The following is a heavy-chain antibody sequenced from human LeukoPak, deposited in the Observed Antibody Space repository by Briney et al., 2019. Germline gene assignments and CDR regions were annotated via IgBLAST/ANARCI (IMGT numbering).Heavy chain of an antibody. CDR1: GGSTSSYY. CDR3: ARDRVTMVRGAWYFDL. V-gene: IGHV4-4*07. CDR2: IYTSGST. J-gene: IGHJ2*01. D-gene: IGHD3-10*01. Sequence: SETLSLTCTVSGGSTSSYYWSWIRQPAGKGLEWIGRIYTSGSTNYNPSLKSRVTMSVDTSKNQFSLKLSSVTAADTAVYYCARDRVTMVRGAWYFDLWGRGTLVTVSS.